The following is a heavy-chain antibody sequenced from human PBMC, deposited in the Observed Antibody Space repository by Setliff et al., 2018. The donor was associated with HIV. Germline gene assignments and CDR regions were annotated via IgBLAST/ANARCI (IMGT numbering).Heavy chain of an antibody. CDR1: GYSISSGYY. D-gene: IGHD3-3*01. CDR2: IHYSGSS. CDR3: ARGLSIFGVATPGFYSFMDV. Sequence: SETLSLTCAVSGYSISSGYYWDWIRQPPGKGLEWIGYIHYSGSSNYNPSLKSRVSISLDTSKKQVSLKLNSVTAADTAVYYCARGLSIFGVATPGFYSFMDVWGKGTTVTVSS. J-gene: IGHJ6*03. V-gene: IGHV4-61*01.